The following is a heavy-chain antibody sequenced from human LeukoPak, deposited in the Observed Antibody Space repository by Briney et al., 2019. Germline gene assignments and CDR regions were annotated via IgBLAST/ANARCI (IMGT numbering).Heavy chain of an antibody. Sequence: ASVKVSCKASGYTFTSYDLNWVRQATGQGLEWIGWMNPNSGNTGYAQKFQGRVTLTRSTSISTAYMELRSLTSEDTAVYYCARDYGGXSGWFDPWGQGTLXXVSS. CDR1: GYTFTSYD. CDR3: ARDYGGXSGWFDP. CDR2: MNPNSGNT. V-gene: IGHV1-8*01. D-gene: IGHD4-23*01. J-gene: IGHJ5*02.